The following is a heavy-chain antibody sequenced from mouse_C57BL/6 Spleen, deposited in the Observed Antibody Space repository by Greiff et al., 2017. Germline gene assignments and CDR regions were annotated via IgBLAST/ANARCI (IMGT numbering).Heavy chain of an antibody. Sequence: QVQLQQPGAELVRPGSSVKLSCKASGYTFTSYWMHWVKQRPIQGLEWIGNIDPSDSETHYNQKFKDKATLTVDKSSSTAYMQLSSLTSEDSAVYYCARDYGNYFYWYFDVWGTGTTVTVSS. D-gene: IGHD2-1*01. CDR2: IDPSDSET. V-gene: IGHV1-52*01. CDR3: ARDYGNYFYWYFDV. CDR1: GYTFTSYW. J-gene: IGHJ1*03.